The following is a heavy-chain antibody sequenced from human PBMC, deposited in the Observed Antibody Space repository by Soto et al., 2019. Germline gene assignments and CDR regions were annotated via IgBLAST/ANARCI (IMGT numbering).Heavy chain of an antibody. V-gene: IGHV1-18*01. CDR3: ARDRRSWTFTYYDFWSVSPSYYYYGMDV. CDR1: GYTFTSYG. Sequence: ASVKVSCKASGYTFTSYGISWVRQAPGQGLEWMGWISAYNGNTNYAQKLQGRVTMTTDTSTSTAYMELRSLRSDDTAVYYCARDRRSWTFTYYDFWSVSPSYYYYGMDVWGQGTTVTVSS. J-gene: IGHJ6*02. CDR2: ISAYNGNT. D-gene: IGHD3-3*01.